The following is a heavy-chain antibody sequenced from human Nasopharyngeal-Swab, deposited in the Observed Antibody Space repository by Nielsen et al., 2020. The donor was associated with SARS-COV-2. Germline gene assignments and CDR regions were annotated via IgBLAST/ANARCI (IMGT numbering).Heavy chain of an antibody. CDR3: AKPPTNYGMDV. CDR1: GFTFDDYA. V-gene: IGHV3-9*01. CDR2: ISWNSGSI. J-gene: IGHJ6*02. Sequence: SLKISCAASGFTFDDYAMHWVRQAPGKGLEWVSGISWNSGSIGYADSVKGRFTISRDNAKNSLYLQMNSLRAEDTALYYCAKPPTNYGMDVWGQGTTVTVSS.